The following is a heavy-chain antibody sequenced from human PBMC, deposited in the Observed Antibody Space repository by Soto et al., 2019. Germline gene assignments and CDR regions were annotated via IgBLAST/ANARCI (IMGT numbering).Heavy chain of an antibody. CDR3: VNSRAGDGYNWDYYYYYGMDV. CDR1: GFTFSSYA. J-gene: IGHJ6*02. Sequence: GGSLRLSCSASGFTFSSYAMRWVRQAPGKGLEYVSAISSNGGSTYYADSVKGRFTISRDNSKNTLYLQMSSLRAEDTAVYYCVNSRAGDGYNWDYYYYYGMDVWGQGTTVTVSS. D-gene: IGHD5-12*01. CDR2: ISSNGGST. V-gene: IGHV3-64D*06.